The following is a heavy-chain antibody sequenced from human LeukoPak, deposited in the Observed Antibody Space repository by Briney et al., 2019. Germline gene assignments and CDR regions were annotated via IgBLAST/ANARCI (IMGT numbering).Heavy chain of an antibody. CDR3: AKGALSGYELIFDY. D-gene: IGHD5-12*01. J-gene: IGHJ4*02. CDR2: ISGSGGST. V-gene: IGHV3-23*01. Sequence: GGSLRLSCAASGFTFSNYAMSWVRQAPGKGLEWVSAISGSGGSTYYADSVKGRFTISRDNSKNTLYLQMNSPRAEDTAVYYCAKGALSGYELIFDYWGQGTLVTVSS. CDR1: GFTFSNYA.